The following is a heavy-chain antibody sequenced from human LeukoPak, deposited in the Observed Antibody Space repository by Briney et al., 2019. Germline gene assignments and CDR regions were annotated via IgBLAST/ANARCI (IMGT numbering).Heavy chain of an antibody. V-gene: IGHV3-30*18. CDR3: AKDPRIAAASPDS. CDR1: GFTFSAYG. D-gene: IGHD6-6*01. J-gene: IGHJ4*02. CDR2: ISYDGSNK. Sequence: GGSLRLSCAASGFTFSAYGMHWVRQAPGKGLEWVAVISYDGSNKYYVDSVKGRFTISRDNSKNTLYLQMNSLRAEDTAVYYCAKDPRIAAASPDSWGQGTLVTVSS.